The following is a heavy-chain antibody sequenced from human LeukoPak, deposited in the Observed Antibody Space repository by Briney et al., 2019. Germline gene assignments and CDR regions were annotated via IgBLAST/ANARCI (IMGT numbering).Heavy chain of an antibody. CDR1: GGSISSSY. CDR3: ARHGAFITRGFCSSSNCYVDGLQT. Sequence: PSVTLSLTCTVSGGSISSSYWSWIRQSPGKGLEWIGYLEGCRRTKYNPSLKRRVSISTDTSKNQLSLKLNSVTAADTAVYYCARHGAFITRGFCSSSNCYVDGLQTWGQGTRVRVSS. CDR2: LEGCRRT. D-gene: IGHD2-2*01. V-gene: IGHV4-59*08. J-gene: IGHJ3*01.